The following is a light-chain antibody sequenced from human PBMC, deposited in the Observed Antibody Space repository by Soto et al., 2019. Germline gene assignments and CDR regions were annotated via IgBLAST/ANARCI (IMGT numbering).Light chain of an antibody. CDR3: QQYEGNPT. J-gene: IGKJ1*01. V-gene: IGKV1-5*01. CDR1: QTIDRW. Sequence: DIQLTQSPSTLAASIGDRVVITCRSSQTIDRWLAWYQQRPGLAPRLLIYDASTLKSGVPSRFSGSGSETEFTLPSSSLKPDDFGTYHCQQYEGNPTFGQGTTVEFQ. CDR2: DAS.